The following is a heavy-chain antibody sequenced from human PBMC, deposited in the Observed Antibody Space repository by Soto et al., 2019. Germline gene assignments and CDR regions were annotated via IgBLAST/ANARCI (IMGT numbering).Heavy chain of an antibody. CDR3: AKDPITMVRGVFNYYYYGMDV. J-gene: IGHJ6*02. Sequence: GGSLRLSCVASGFPFSSYAMSWVRQAPGKGLEWVSAISGSGGSTYYADSVKGRFTISRDNSKNTLYLQMNSLRAEDTAVYYCAKDPITMVRGVFNYYYYGMDVWGQGTTVTVSS. CDR2: ISGSGGST. CDR1: GFPFSSYA. V-gene: IGHV3-23*01. D-gene: IGHD3-10*01.